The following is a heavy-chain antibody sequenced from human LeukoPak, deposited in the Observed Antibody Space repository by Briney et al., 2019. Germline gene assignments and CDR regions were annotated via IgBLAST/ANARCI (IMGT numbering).Heavy chain of an antibody. V-gene: IGHV4-34*01. J-gene: IGHJ5*02. CDR3: ARTRRITMVRGVIIYNWFDP. Sequence: SETLSLTCAVYGGSFSGYYWSWIRQPPGKGLEWIGEINHSGSTNYNPSLKSRVTISVDTSKNQFPLKLSSVTAADTAVYYCARTRRITMVRGVIIYNWFDPRGQGTLVTVSS. CDR2: INHSGST. D-gene: IGHD3-10*01. CDR1: GGSFSGYY.